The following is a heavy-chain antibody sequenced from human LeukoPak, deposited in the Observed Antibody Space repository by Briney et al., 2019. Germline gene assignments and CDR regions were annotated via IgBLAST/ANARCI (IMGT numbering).Heavy chain of an antibody. CDR1: GGSISSTTYY. Sequence: PSETLSLTCTVSGGSISSTTYYWGWIRQPPGQGLEWIGSIYYSGSTYYNPSLKSRVTVSVDTSKNQLSLKLSSVTAADTAVYYCARPGAAAGTGDYWGQGTLVIVSS. CDR3: ARPGAAAGTGDY. J-gene: IGHJ4*02. CDR2: IYYSGST. V-gene: IGHV4-39*01. D-gene: IGHD6-13*01.